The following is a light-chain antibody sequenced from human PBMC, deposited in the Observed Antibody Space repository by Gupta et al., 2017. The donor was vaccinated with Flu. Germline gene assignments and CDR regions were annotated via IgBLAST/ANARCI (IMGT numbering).Light chain of an antibody. CDR1: SDGGGYRD. Sequence: SDGGGYRDVSWYQQQPDNAPNLRILEFDTRHSGFSNRFSCSRSVNTGNLAMSGLQAQDEADYYCNSLINTNTLVVFGGGTKLTVL. V-gene: IGLV2-14*01. CDR2: EFD. CDR3: NSLINTNTLVV. J-gene: IGLJ2*01.